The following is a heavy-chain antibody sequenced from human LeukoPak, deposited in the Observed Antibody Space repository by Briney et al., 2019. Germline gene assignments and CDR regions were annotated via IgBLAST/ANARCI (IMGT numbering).Heavy chain of an antibody. CDR1: GFTFSSYS. Sequence: GGSLRLSCAASGFTFSSYSMNWVRQAPGKGLEWVANIKQDGSEKYYVDSVKGRFTISRDNAKNPLYLQMNSLRAEDTAVYYCARDVPITIFGVVTPIASPFDPWGQGTLVTVSS. J-gene: IGHJ5*02. V-gene: IGHV3-7*01. CDR2: IKQDGSEK. D-gene: IGHD3-3*01. CDR3: ARDVPITIFGVVTPIASPFDP.